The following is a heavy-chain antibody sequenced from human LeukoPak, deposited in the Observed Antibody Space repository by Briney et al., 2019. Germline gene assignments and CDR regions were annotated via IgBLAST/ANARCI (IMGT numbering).Heavy chain of an antibody. CDR3: ARGYCTGGSCSKYDY. CDR2: IKQDGSEK. CDR1: GFTFDDYA. Sequence: GGSLRLSCAASGFTFDDYAMHWVRQAPGKGLEWVAKIKQDGSEKYYVDSVKGRFTISRDNAKNSLYLQMNSLRADDTAVYYCARGYCTGGSCSKYDYWGQGTLVTVSS. V-gene: IGHV3-7*01. J-gene: IGHJ4*02. D-gene: IGHD2-15*01.